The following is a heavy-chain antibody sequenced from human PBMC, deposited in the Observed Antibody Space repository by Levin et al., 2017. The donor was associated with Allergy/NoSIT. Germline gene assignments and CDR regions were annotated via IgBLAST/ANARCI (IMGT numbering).Heavy chain of an antibody. CDR3: ARDWDSSGWTHG. V-gene: IGHV3-7*01. J-gene: IGHJ4*02. CDR2: IKQDGSEK. Sequence: LSLPCAASGFTFRSSWMSWVRQAPGKGLEWVANIKQDGSEKYYVDSVKGRFTISRDNAKNSLYLQMNSLRAEDTAVYYCARDWDSSGWTHGWGQGTLVTVSS. D-gene: IGHD6-19*01. CDR1: GFTFRSSW.